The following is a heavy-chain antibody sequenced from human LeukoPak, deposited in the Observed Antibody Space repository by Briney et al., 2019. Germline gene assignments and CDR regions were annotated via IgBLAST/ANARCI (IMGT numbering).Heavy chain of an antibody. CDR1: GGSISSYY. V-gene: IGHV4-4*07. CDR3: ARVRCGGGSCYSDY. Sequence: PSETLSLTCTVSGGSISSYYWSWIRQPAGKGLEWIGRIYTSGSTNYNPSLKSRVTMSVDTSKNQFSLKLSSVTAADTAVYYCARVRCGGGSCYSDYWGQGTLVTVSS. J-gene: IGHJ4*02. CDR2: IYTSGST. D-gene: IGHD2-15*01.